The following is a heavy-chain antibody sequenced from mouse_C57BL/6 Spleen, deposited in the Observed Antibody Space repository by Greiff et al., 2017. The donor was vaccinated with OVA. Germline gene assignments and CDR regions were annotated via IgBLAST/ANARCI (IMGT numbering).Heavy chain of an antibody. V-gene: IGHV1-72*01. J-gene: IGHJ3*01. CDR1: GYTFTSYW. Sequence: VQLQQPGAELVKPGASVKLSCKASGYTFTSYWMHWVKQRPGRGLEWIGRIDPHSGGPKYNEKFKSKATLTVDKPSSTADMQLSSLTSEDSSVDYCARGGGSSYWFAYWGQGTLVTVSA. CDR2: IDPHSGGP. CDR3: ARGGGSSYWFAY. D-gene: IGHD1-1*01.